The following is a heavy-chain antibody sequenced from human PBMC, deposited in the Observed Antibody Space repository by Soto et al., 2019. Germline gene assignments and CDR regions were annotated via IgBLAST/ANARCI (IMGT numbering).Heavy chain of an antibody. V-gene: IGHV3-23*01. J-gene: IGHJ6*02. Sequence: QPGGSLRLSCAASGFTFSSYAMSWGRQAPGKGLEWVSAISGSGGSTYYADSVKGRFTISRDNSKNTLYLQMNSLRAEDTAVYYCAKWVIAAAGMGYFGYYGMDVWGQGTTVTVSS. CDR2: ISGSGGST. CDR3: AKWVIAAAGMGYFGYYGMDV. D-gene: IGHD6-13*01. CDR1: GFTFSSYA.